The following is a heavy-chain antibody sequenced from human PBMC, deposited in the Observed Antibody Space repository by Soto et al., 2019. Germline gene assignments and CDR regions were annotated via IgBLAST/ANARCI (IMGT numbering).Heavy chain of an antibody. CDR1: GYSFTSYW. D-gene: IGHD2-15*01. CDR3: ARFPTSRGSLYYFDY. CDR2: IYPGDSDT. Sequence: PGESLKISCKGSGYSFTSYWIGWVRQMPGKGLEWMGIIYPGDSDTRYSPSFQGQVTISADKSISTAYLQWSSLKASDTAMYYCARFPTSRGSLYYFDYWGQGTLVTVSS. V-gene: IGHV5-51*01. J-gene: IGHJ4*02.